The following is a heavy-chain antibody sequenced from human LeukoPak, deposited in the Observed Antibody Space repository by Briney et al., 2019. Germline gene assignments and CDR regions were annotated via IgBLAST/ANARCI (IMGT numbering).Heavy chain of an antibody. CDR1: GYTLTELS. CDR3: ATSYSGGRDAFDI. Sequence: ASVKVSCKVSGYTLTELSMHWVRQAPGKGLEWMGGFDPEDGETIYAQKFQGRVTMTEDTSTDTAYMELGSLRSEDTAVYYCATSYSGGRDAFDIWGQGTMVTVSS. V-gene: IGHV1-24*01. CDR2: FDPEDGET. D-gene: IGHD1-26*01. J-gene: IGHJ3*02.